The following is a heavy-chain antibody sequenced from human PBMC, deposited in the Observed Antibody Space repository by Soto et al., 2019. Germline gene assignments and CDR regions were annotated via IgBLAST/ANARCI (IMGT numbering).Heavy chain of an antibody. CDR3: ARHPSGCSGGSCYSVLDY. Sequence: LSLTCTVSGGSISSSSYYCGWIRQPPGKGLEWIGSIYYSGSTYYNPSLKSRVTISVDTSKNQFSLKLSSVTAADTAVYYCARHPSGCSGGSCYSVLDYWGQGTLVTVSS. D-gene: IGHD2-15*01. CDR2: IYYSGST. V-gene: IGHV4-39*01. CDR1: GGSISSSSYY. J-gene: IGHJ4*02.